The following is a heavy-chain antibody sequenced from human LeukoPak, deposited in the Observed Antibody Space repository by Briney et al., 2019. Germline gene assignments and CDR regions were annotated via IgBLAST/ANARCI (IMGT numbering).Heavy chain of an antibody. V-gene: IGHV4-59*01. Sequence: PSETLSLTCTVSGGSISSYYWSWIRQPPGKGLEWIGYVYYSGSGNYNPSLKSRVTMSVDTSKNQFSLKLNSVTAADTAVYYCARVGIVGATLGFDYWGQGILVTVSA. CDR2: VYYSGSG. CDR1: GGSISSYY. D-gene: IGHD1-26*01. CDR3: ARVGIVGATLGFDY. J-gene: IGHJ4*02.